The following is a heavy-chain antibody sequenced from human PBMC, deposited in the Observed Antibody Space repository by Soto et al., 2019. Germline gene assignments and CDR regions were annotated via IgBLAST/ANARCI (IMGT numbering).Heavy chain of an antibody. CDR1: GSSVGSGAYY. CDR2: TLYSGRP. CDR3: ARHDFYHRTFDI. J-gene: IGHJ3*02. D-gene: IGHD3-3*01. Sequence: SETLSLTFRVSGSSVGSGAYYWRCIRQPPGRGLEWIGYTLYSGRPIYNPSLQSRQSRVAISVDTSRNQFSPRLTSLNAADTSLYYCARHDFYHRTFDIWCQGTLFTVS. V-gene: IGHV4-61*08.